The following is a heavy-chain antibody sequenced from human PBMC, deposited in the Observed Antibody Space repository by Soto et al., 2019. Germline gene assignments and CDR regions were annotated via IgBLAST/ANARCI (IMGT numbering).Heavy chain of an antibody. J-gene: IGHJ6*02. V-gene: IGHV5-10-1*01. CDR3: ARDREIVVVPAAIPNYGMDV. Sequence: GESLKISRKGSGYSFTSYWISWVRPMPGKGLEGMGRIDPSDSYTNYSPSFQGHVTISADKSISTAYLRWSSLKASDTAMYYCARDREIVVVPAAIPNYGMDVWGQGTMVTVSS. CDR1: GYSFTSYW. D-gene: IGHD2-2*02. CDR2: IDPSDSYT.